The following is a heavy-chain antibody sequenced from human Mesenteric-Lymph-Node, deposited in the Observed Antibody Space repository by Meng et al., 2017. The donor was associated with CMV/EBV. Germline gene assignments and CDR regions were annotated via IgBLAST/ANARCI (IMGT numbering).Heavy chain of an antibody. Sequence: GGSLRLSCAASGFTFGSYSMNWVRQAPGKGLEWVSSISSSSGYIYYADSVKGRFTISRDNAKNSLYLQMNSLRAEDTAVYYCAKDHWANGWELLGSWGQGTLVTVSS. V-gene: IGHV3-21*01. D-gene: IGHD1-26*01. CDR2: ISSSSGYI. CDR1: GFTFGSYS. CDR3: AKDHWANGWELLGS. J-gene: IGHJ4*02.